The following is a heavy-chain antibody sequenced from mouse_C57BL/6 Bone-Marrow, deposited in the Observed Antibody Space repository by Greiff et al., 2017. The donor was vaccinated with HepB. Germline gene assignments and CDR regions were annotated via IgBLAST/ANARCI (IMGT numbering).Heavy chain of an antibody. CDR2: IDPSDSYT. V-gene: IGHV1-69*01. D-gene: IGHD3-2*02. CDR1: GYTFTSYW. Sequence: VQLQQPGAELVMPGASVKLSYKASGYTFTSYWMHWVKQRPGQGLEWIGEIDPSDSYTNYNQKFKGKSTLTVDKSSSTAYMQLSSLTSEDSAVYYCAISGQYSSGYYFDYWGQGTTLTVSS. CDR3: AISGQYSSGYYFDY. J-gene: IGHJ2*01.